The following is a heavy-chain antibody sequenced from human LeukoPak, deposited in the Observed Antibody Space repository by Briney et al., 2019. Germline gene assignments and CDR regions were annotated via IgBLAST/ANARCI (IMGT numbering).Heavy chain of an antibody. CDR2: ISGSGGTT. J-gene: IGHJ4*02. D-gene: IGHD3-10*01. CDR3: AKGTERYREVSSFDS. Sequence: GGSLRLSCATSGFTFSNYAVSWVRQAPGKGLEWVSSISGSGGTTYYADSVKGRFTIPRDNSKNTLYLQMNSLRAEDTAAYYCAKGTERYREVSSFDSWGQGTLVTVSS. V-gene: IGHV3-23*01. CDR1: GFTFSNYA.